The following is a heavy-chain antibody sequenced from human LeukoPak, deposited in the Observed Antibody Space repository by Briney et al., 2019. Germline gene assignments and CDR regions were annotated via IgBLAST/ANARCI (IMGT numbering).Heavy chain of an antibody. D-gene: IGHD2-8*01. J-gene: IGHJ4*02. CDR3: ARVDCTNGVCYAFDY. CDR2: IYYSGST. CDR1: GGSISSYY. Sequence: KSSETLSLTCTVSGGSISSYYWSWIRQHPGKGLEWIGYIYYSGSTYYNPSLKSRVTISVDTSKNQFSLKLSSVTAADTAVYYCARVDCTNGVCYAFDYWGQGTLVTVSS. V-gene: IGHV4-59*06.